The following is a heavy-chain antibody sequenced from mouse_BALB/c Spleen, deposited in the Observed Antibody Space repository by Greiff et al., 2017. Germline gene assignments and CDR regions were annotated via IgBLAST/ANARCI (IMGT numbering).Heavy chain of an antibody. Sequence: EVQLQQSGAELVRSGASVKLSCTASGFNIKDYYMHWVKQRPEQGLEWIGWIDPENGDTEYAPKFQGKATMTADTSSNTAYLQLSSLTSEDTAVYYCKLTGPMDYWGQGTSVTVAS. CDR3: KLTGPMDY. J-gene: IGHJ4*01. V-gene: IGHV14-4*02. CDR2: IDPENGDT. CDR1: GFNIKDYY. D-gene: IGHD4-1*01.